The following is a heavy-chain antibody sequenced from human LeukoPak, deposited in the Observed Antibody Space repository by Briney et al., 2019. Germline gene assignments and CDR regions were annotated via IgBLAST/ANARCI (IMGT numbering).Heavy chain of an antibody. Sequence: GESLRLSCAASGFTVSSNYMTWVRQAPGKGLEWVSVIYSGGSTYYADSVKGRFTISRDNSKNSLYLQMNSLRAEDMAVYYCARENWHYFGSWGQGTLVTVSS. CDR3: ARENWHYFGS. V-gene: IGHV3-66*01. CDR2: IYSGGST. CDR1: GFTVSSNY. J-gene: IGHJ4*02.